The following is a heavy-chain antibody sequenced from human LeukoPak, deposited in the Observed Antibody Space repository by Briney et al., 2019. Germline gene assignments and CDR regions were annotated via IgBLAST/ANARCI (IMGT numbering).Heavy chain of an antibody. CDR1: GFTFSNFA. D-gene: IGHD1-26*01. V-gene: IGHV3-23*01. CDR3: AKDRGSWSYGGFDY. CDR2: ISGGGAYT. Sequence: GGSLRLSCAASGFTFSNFAMSWVRQAPGKGLEWVSTISGGGAYTYYADSVKGRFTISRDNSKNTLYLQMNSLRAEDTAVYYCAKDRGSWSYGGFDYWGEGILVTVSS. J-gene: IGHJ4*02.